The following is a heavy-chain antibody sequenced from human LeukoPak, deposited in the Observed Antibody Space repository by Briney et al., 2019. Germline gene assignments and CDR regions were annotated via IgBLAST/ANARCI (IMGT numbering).Heavy chain of an antibody. CDR1: GFTFSSYG. CDR3: ARSLRRAVGDAFDI. CDR2: IWYDGSNK. Sequence: GRSLRLSCAASGFTFSSYGMHWVRQAPGKGLEWVAVIWYDGSNKYYADSVKGRFTISRDNSKNMLYLQMNSLRAEDTAVYYCARSLRRAVGDAFDIWGQGTMVTVSS. J-gene: IGHJ3*02. V-gene: IGHV3-33*01. D-gene: IGHD3-10*01.